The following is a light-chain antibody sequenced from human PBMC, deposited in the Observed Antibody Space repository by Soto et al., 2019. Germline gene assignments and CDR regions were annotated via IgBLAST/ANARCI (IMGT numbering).Light chain of an antibody. V-gene: IGKV3-20*01. Sequence: EIVLTQSPGTLSLSPGERGTLSCRANQSLSSNYLAWYQQKPGQAPRLLAHDASSRAAGIPDRFSGSGSGTDFTLTISSLEPEDFAVYYCQQYAGAPFTFGPGTKGDDK. CDR1: QSLSSNY. CDR2: DAS. CDR3: QQYAGAPFT. J-gene: IGKJ3*01.